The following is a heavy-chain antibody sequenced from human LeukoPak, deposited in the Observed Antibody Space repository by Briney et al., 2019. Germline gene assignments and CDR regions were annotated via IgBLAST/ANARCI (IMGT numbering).Heavy chain of an antibody. V-gene: IGHV4-59*01. CDR3: ARGRRTEPVDY. CDR1: GGSISSYY. D-gene: IGHD1-14*01. J-gene: IGHJ4*02. Sequence: SETLSLTCTVSGGSISSYYWSWIRQPPGKGLGWIGYIYYSGSTNYNPSLKSRVTISVDTSKNQFSLKLSSVTAADTAVYYCARGRRTEPVDYWGQGTLVTVSS. CDR2: IYYSGST.